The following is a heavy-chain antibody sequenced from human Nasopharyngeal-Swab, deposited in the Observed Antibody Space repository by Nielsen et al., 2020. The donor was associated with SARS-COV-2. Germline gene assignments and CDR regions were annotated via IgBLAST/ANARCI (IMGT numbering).Heavy chain of an antibody. Sequence: GGSLRLSCAASGFTFSSYGMHWVRQAPGKGLEWVAVISYDGSNKYYADSVKGRFTISRDNSKNTLFLQMNSLRAEDTAVYYCARALGYDNSGPWDYGMDVWGQGTTVTVSS. CDR2: ISYDGSNK. CDR1: GFTFSSYG. V-gene: IGHV3-30*03. D-gene: IGHD3-22*01. CDR3: ARALGYDNSGPWDYGMDV. J-gene: IGHJ6*02.